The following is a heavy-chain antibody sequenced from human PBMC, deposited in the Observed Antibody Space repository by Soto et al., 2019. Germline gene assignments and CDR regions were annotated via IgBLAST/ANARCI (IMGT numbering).Heavy chain of an antibody. CDR1: GFTFSSYG. Sequence: GGSLRLSCAASGFTFSSYGMHWVRQAPGKGPEWVAVIWYDGSNKYYADSVKGRFTISRDNSKNTLYLQMNSLRAEDTAVYYCARDHYGGYAFDIWGQGTMVTVSS. CDR2: IWYDGSNK. V-gene: IGHV3-33*01. D-gene: IGHD4-17*01. J-gene: IGHJ3*02. CDR3: ARDHYGGYAFDI.